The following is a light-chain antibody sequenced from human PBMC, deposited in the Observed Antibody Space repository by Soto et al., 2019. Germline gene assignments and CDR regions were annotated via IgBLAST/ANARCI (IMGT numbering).Light chain of an antibody. Sequence: EIVLTQSPGTLSLSPGERATLSCRASQRVSSNYLAWYQQKPGQAPRLLIYGAYNRATGIPDRFSGSGSGTDFTLSISSLEPEDFAVYYCQQYCSSPWTFGHGTKVEIK. V-gene: IGKV3-20*01. J-gene: IGKJ1*01. CDR3: QQYCSSPWT. CDR1: QRVSSNY. CDR2: GAY.